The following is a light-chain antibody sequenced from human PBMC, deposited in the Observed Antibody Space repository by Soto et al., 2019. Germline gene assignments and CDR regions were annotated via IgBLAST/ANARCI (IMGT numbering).Light chain of an antibody. Sequence: EIVLTQSPGTLSLSPGERATLSCRASQSVSNNYLAWYQQKPGQAPRLVIYGASNRATGIPDRFSASGSGTDFTLTISRLEPEDFAVYYCQQYISSPLTFGQRTKVEIK. CDR2: GAS. V-gene: IGKV3-20*01. J-gene: IGKJ1*01. CDR1: QSVSNNY. CDR3: QQYISSPLT.